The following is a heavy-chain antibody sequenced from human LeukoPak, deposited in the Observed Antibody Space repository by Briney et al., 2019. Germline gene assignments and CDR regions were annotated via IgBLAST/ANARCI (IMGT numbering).Heavy chain of an antibody. CDR1: GFTLSTYG. CDR3: AKGEYYGSGSYPVDY. CDR2: IRYDRTNK. J-gene: IGHJ4*02. Sequence: GGSLRLSCAASGFTLSTYGMHWVRQAPGKGLQWVSFIRYDRTNKYYADSVKGRFTISRDNSKNTLYLQMNSLRAEDTALYYCAKGEYYGSGSYPVDYWGQGTLVTVSS. D-gene: IGHD3-10*01. V-gene: IGHV3-30*02.